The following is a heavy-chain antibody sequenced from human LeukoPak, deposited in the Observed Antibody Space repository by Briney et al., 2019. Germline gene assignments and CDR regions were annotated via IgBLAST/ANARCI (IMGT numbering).Heavy chain of an antibody. Sequence: TSETLSLTCTVSGGSISSYYWSWIRQTPGKGLEWIGYIYYSGSTNFNPSLKSRVTISVDTSKNQFSLKMSSVTAADTAVYFCARFSNWFDPWGQGTLVTVSS. CDR3: ARFSNWFDP. CDR2: IYYSGST. J-gene: IGHJ5*02. V-gene: IGHV4-59*01. CDR1: GGSISSYY.